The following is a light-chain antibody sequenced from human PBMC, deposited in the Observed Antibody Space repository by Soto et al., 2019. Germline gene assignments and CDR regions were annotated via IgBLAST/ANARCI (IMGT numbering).Light chain of an antibody. Sequence: DIQMTQSPSSLSASVGDRVTITCRASKSISNYLNWYQQKPGRAPKVLIYAASSLQTGVQSRFSGSGFGTDFTLTIRSLQPEDFATYYCQQSYNTFITFGQGTRLEIK. J-gene: IGKJ5*01. V-gene: IGKV1-39*01. CDR3: QQSYNTFIT. CDR1: KSISNY. CDR2: AAS.